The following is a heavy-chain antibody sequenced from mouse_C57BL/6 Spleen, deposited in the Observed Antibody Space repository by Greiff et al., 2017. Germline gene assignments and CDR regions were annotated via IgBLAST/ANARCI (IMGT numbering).Heavy chain of an antibody. V-gene: IGHV1-19*01. CDR2: INPYSGGT. CDR1: GYTFTSYY. CDR3: ARCDDNNDYFAY. D-gene: IGHD1-3*01. Sequence: VQLQQSGPVLVKPGASVKLSCKASGYTFTSYYMHWVKQSPGQSLEWIGVINPYSGGTKYNKKFKGKATLTVDKPSSTAYMQLNSLTSEDSAVYYCARCDDNNDYFAYWGQGTPLTVS. J-gene: IGHJ2*01.